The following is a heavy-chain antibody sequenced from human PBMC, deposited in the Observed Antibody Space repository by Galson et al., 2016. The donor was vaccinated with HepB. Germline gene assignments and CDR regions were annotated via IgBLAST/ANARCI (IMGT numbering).Heavy chain of an antibody. CDR3: ARAAHTTMVDYYGLDV. CDR2: IKKDGSEV. V-gene: IGHV3-7*03. CDR1: GFSFDSYW. J-gene: IGHJ6*02. D-gene: IGHD5-18*01. Sequence: SLRLSCAVSGFSFDSYWMTWVRQPPGKGLEWVANIKKDGSEVHFVDSLKGRFTISRDNGKSLLYLQLNSLRVDDTAVYYCARAAHTTMVDYYGLDVWGQGTTVTVSS.